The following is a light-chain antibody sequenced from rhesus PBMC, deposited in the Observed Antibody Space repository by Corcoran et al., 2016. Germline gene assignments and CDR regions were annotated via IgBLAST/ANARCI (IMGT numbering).Light chain of an antibody. J-gene: IGLJ1*01. CDR3: SSYGGSNTYI. CDR2: EVS. Sequence: QAALTQPRSVSGSPGQSVTISCTGTSSDIGRYDYVSWYQQHPGTAPKVMIYEVSKRPSGVSNRFSGSKSGNTASLTVSGLQAEDEADYYCSSYGGSNTYIFGSGTRLTVL. CDR1: SSDIGRYDY. V-gene: IGLV2-32*02.